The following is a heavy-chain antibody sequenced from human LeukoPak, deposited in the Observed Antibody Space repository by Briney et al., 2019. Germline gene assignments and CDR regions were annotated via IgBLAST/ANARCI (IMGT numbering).Heavy chain of an antibody. D-gene: IGHD3-10*01. J-gene: IGHJ4*02. CDR2: ISTSSGSTI. CDR1: GFTFSTYA. CDR3: AKDNAYYYADY. V-gene: IGHV3-48*04. Sequence: GGSLRLSCAASGFTFSTYAMHWVRQAPGKGLEWVSYISTSSGSTIYYADSVKGRFTISRDNAKNSLYLQMNSLRAEDTAVYYCAKDNAYYYADYWGQGTLVTVSS.